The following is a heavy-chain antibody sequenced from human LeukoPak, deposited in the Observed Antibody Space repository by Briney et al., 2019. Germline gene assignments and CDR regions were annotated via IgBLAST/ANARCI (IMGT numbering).Heavy chain of an antibody. CDR2: INHSGST. V-gene: IGHV4-34*01. J-gene: IGHJ5*02. CDR3: ARYYDSSGYWFDP. CDR1: GGSFSGCY. D-gene: IGHD3-22*01. Sequence: SETLSLTCAVYGGSFSGCYWSWIRQPPGKGLEWIGEINHSGSTNYNPSLKSRVTISVDTSKNQFSLKLSSVTAADTAVYYCARYYDSSGYWFDPWGQGTLVTVSS.